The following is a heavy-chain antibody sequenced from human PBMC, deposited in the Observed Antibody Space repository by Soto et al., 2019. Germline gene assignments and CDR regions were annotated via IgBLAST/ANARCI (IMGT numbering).Heavy chain of an antibody. CDR2: VYYSGNT. D-gene: IGHD6-13*01. J-gene: IGHJ6*03. CDR1: GGSISPYY. Sequence: SETLSLTCTVFGGSISPYYWSWIRQSPGRGLEWIGYVYYSGNTNYNPSLESRVTISVDTSRNQFSPKLTSVTAADTAVYYCARKGAAASYAHYYMDVWGTGTTVTV. CDR3: ARKGAAASYAHYYMDV. V-gene: IGHV4-59*01.